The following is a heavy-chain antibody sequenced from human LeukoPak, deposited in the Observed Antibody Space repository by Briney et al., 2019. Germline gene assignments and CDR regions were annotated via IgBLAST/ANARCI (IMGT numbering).Heavy chain of an antibody. V-gene: IGHV3-23*01. D-gene: IGHD6-13*01. J-gene: IGHJ4*02. CDR3: ATYSSSWYCFDY. CDR2: ISGSGGST. CDR1: GFTFSSYA. Sequence: PGGSLRLSCAASGFTFSSYAMSWVRQAPGKGLEWVSAISGSGGSTYYADSVKGRFTISRDNSKNTLYLQMNSLRAEDTAVYYRATYSSSWYCFDYWGRGTLVTVSS.